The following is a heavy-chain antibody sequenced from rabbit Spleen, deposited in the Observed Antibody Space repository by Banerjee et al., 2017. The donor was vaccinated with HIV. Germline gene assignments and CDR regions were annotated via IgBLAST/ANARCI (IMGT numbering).Heavy chain of an antibody. CDR3: ARDTSSSFSSYGMDL. CDR2: IDTGSSGFT. D-gene: IGHD1-1*01. J-gene: IGHJ6*01. CDR1: GVSFSSSSY. Sequence: QSLEESGGDLVKPGASLTLTCTASGVSFSSSSYMCWARQAPGKGLEWIACIDTGSSGFTYFATWAKGRFTCSKTSSTTVTLQMTRLTAADTATYFCARDTSSSFSSYGMDLWGPGTLVTVS. V-gene: IGHV1S40*01.